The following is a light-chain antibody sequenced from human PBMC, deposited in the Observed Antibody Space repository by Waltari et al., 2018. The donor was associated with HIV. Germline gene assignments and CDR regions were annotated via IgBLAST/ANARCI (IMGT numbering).Light chain of an antibody. Sequence: QAGLTQPPSVSKALRQTATLTCTGNSNNVGFQGAAWLQQHQGHPPRLLSYRNNNRPSGISERFSASRSGNTASLTITGLQPEDEADYYCSAWDSSLNVWMFGGGTKVTVL. CDR1: SNNVGFQG. V-gene: IGLV10-54*04. CDR2: RNN. CDR3: SAWDSSLNVWM. J-gene: IGLJ3*02.